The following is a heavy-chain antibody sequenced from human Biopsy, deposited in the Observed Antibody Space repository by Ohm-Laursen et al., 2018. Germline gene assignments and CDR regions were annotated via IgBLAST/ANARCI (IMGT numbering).Heavy chain of an antibody. CDR2: IKPNNGDT. CDR3: ARELGDFWGGRQFDF. D-gene: IGHD3-3*01. J-gene: IGHJ5*01. Sequence: SVKVSCKASGYTYPDYYVHWVRQAPGQGLEWMGWIKPNNGDTDYSQRFQGRVTLAWDTSISTTYMELRRLTSDDTAVFYCARELGDFWGGRQFDFWGQGTLVTVSS. V-gene: IGHV1-2*02. CDR1: GYTYPDYY.